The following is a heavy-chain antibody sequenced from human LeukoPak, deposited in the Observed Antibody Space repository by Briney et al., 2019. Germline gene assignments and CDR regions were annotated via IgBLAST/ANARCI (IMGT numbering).Heavy chain of an antibody. D-gene: IGHD1-26*01. CDR1: GFTFSTFW. CDR3: VKDLRGARDY. J-gene: IGHJ4*02. Sequence: GGSLRLSCAASGFTFSTFWMHWVRQAPGKGLVWASRINEYGSHTDYADSVRGRFTISRDNTKNTLYLQMNSLRADDTSLYFCVKDLRGARDYWGQGTVVTVSS. V-gene: IGHV3-74*01. CDR2: INEYGSHT.